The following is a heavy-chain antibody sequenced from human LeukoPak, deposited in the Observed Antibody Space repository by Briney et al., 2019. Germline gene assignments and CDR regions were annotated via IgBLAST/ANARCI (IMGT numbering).Heavy chain of an antibody. CDR1: GGSISSGSYY. CDR2: IYTSGST. J-gene: IGHJ6*02. CDR3: ARDMIPYYGMDV. V-gene: IGHV4-61*02. Sequence: SETLSLTCTVSGGSISSGSYYWSWIRQPAGKGLEWIGRIYTSGSTNYNPSLKSRVTISADTSKNQFSLKLSSVTAADTAVYYCARDMIPYYGMDVWGQGTTVTVSS. D-gene: IGHD3-16*01.